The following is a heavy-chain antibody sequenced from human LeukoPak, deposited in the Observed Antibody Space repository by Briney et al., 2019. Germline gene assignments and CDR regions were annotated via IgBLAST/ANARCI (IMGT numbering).Heavy chain of an antibody. CDR2: INQDGSVK. J-gene: IGHJ4*02. V-gene: IGHV3-7*01. Sequence: GGSLRLSCAASGFTFSNYWTSWVRQAPGKGLEWVANINQDGSVKYCVDSVKGRFTISRDNAKNSLYLRVNSLRAEDTAIYYCARIGYSSSSMDYWGQGTLVTVSS. CDR1: GFTFSNYW. CDR3: ARIGYSSSSMDY. D-gene: IGHD6-6*01.